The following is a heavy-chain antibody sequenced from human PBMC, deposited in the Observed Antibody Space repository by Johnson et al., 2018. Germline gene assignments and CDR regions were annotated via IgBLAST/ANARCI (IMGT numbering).Heavy chain of an antibody. CDR1: GFSFSSYS. J-gene: IGHJ3*01. Sequence: EVQLQESGGGVVQXGTSLRLSCAASGFSFSSYSMDWVRHSPGKGLEWVSSITGSYGIYYADSVKGRFTISRDNSKNTMYLQMNDLRVEDTAIYFCAKGAAFDFWGQGTMVTVSS. CDR2: ITGSYGI. V-gene: IGHV3-23*01. CDR3: AKGAAFDF.